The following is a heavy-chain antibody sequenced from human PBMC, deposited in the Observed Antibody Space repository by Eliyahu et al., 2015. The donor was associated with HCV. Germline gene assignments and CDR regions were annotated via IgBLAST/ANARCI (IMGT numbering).Heavy chain of an antibody. CDR2: IDSDGSSS. J-gene: IGHJ3*02. CDR3: ARGIRGSRAFDI. Sequence: EVQLVESGGGLVQPGGSXXLXXAASGFPFNNYWTXWVRQAPGKGLVWVSRIDSDGSSSTYAASVKGRFTISRDNANNTLYLQMNDLRAEDTAVYYCARGIRGSRAFDIWGQGTMVTVSS. CDR1: GFPFNNYW. V-gene: IGHV3-74*03. D-gene: IGHD1-26*01.